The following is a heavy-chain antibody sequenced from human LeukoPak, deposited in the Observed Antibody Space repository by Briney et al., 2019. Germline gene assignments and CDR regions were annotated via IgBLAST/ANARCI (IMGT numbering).Heavy chain of an antibody. CDR1: GGSISSHY. Sequence: SETLSLTCTVSGGSISSHYWSWIRQPPGKGLEWIGYIYYSGSTNYNPSLKSRVTISVDTSKNQFSLKLTSVTAADTAVYYCARSQPNWFDPWGQGTLVTVSS. V-gene: IGHV4-59*11. CDR3: ARSQPNWFDP. CDR2: IYYSGST. J-gene: IGHJ5*02.